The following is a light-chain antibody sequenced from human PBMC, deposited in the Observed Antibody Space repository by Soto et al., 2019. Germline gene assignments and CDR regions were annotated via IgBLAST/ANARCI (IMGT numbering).Light chain of an antibody. CDR3: GTWDSSLSTVV. Sequence: QSVLTQPPSVSAAPGQKVTISCSGSSSNIGNNYVSWYQQLPGAAPKLLIYDNNKRPSGIPDRFSGSNSDTSATLGITGLQTGDEADYYCGTWDSSLSTVVFGGGTQLTVL. CDR1: SSNIGNNY. J-gene: IGLJ2*01. CDR2: DNN. V-gene: IGLV1-51*01.